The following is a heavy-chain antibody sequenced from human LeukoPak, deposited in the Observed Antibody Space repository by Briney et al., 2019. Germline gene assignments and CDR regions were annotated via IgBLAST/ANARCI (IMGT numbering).Heavy chain of an antibody. Sequence: GEALKISCQGSGRIFTRYLIGWVRQMPGEGLEWMGIIYPGDSDTRYSPSFQGQVHISVDKSVSTAYLQWSSLKASDTAMYYCARPRRTPFDIWGQGTMVPVS. CDR1: GRIFTRYL. V-gene: IGHV5-51*01. D-gene: IGHD1-1*01. CDR2: IYPGDSDT. CDR3: ARPRRTPFDI. J-gene: IGHJ3*02.